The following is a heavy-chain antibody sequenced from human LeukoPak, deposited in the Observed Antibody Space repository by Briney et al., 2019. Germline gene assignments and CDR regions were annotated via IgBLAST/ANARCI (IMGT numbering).Heavy chain of an antibody. CDR2: ISGSGGST. Sequence: PGGSLRPSCAASGFTFSSYAMSWVRQAPGKGLEWVSAISGSGGSTYYADSVKGRFTISRDNSKNTLYLQMNSLRAEDTAVYYCARYSGYERHFDYWAREPWSPSPQ. CDR3: ARYSGYERHFDY. CDR1: GFTFSSYA. V-gene: IGHV3-23*01. D-gene: IGHD5-12*01. J-gene: IGHJ4*02.